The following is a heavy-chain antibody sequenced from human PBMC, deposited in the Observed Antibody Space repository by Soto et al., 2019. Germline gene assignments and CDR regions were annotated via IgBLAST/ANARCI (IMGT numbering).Heavy chain of an antibody. Sequence: QVQLVESGGGVVQPGRSLRLSCAASGFTFSSYGMHWVRQAPGKGLEGVAVISYDGSNKYYADSVKGRFTISRDNSKNTLYLQMNSLRAEDTAVYYCAQEGDYGGNSGNCDYWGQGTLVTVSS. D-gene: IGHD4-17*01. V-gene: IGHV3-30*18. CDR1: GFTFSSYG. CDR2: ISYDGSNK. CDR3: AQEGDYGGNSGNCDY. J-gene: IGHJ4*02.